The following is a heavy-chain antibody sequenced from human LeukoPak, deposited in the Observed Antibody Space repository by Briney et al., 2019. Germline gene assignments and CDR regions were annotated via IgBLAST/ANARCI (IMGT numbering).Heavy chain of an antibody. D-gene: IGHD5-24*01. V-gene: IGHV3-30-3*01. CDR2: ISYDAFNK. J-gene: IGHJ4*02. CDR3: ARDFRRDGDNWDYFDY. CDR1: GFAFNSYA. Sequence: GGSLRLSCAASGFAFNSYAVHWVRQAPGKGLEWVAVISYDAFNKYYADSVKGRFTISRDNSKNTLYLQMNSLRAEDTVVYYCARDFRRDGDNWDYFDYWGQGTLVTVSS.